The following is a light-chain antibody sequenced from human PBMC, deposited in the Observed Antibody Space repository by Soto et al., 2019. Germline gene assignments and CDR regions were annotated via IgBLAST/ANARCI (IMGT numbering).Light chain of an antibody. CDR2: AAS. V-gene: IGKV1-8*01. CDR3: QQYYSYPWT. Sequence: AIRMTQSPSPLSASTGDRVTITCRASQGISSYLAWYQQKPGKAPKLLIYAASTLQSGVPSRFSDSGSGTDFTLTISCLQSEDFATYYCQQYYSYPWTFGQGTKVEIK. J-gene: IGKJ1*01. CDR1: QGISSY.